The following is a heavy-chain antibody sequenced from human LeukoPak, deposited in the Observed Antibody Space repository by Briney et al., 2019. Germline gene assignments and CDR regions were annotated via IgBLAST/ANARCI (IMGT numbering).Heavy chain of an antibody. D-gene: IGHD2-15*01. CDR3: ARECSGGSCYPNWFDP. J-gene: IGHJ5*02. CDR2: ISAYNGNT. V-gene: IGHV1-18*01. CDR1: GYTFTSYG. Sequence: ASVKVSCKASGYTFTSYGISWVRQAPGQGLEWMGWISAYNGNTNYAQKLQGRVTMTTDTSTSTAYMELRSLRSDDTAVYYCARECSGGSCYPNWFDPRGQGTLVTVSS.